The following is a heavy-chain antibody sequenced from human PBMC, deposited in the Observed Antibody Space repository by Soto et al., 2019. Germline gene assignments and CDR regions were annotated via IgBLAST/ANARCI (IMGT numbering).Heavy chain of an antibody. J-gene: IGHJ6*02. CDR2: IYYSGST. D-gene: IGHD5-12*01. V-gene: IGHV4-59*01. CDR1: GGSISSYY. Sequence: QVQLQESGPGLVKPSETLSLTCTVSGGSISSYYWSWIRQPPGKGLEWIGYIYYSGSTNYNPSLESRVTISVDTSKNQFSLKLSSVTAADTGVYYCARDGRCSGHDVWGQGTTVTVSS. CDR3: ARDGRCSGHDV.